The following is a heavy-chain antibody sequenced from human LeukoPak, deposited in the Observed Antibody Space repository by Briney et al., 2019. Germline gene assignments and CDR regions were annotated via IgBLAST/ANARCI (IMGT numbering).Heavy chain of an antibody. V-gene: IGHV1-69*06. CDR3: ATNAPNYDSSGYYYYYGMDV. CDR1: GGTFSSYA. D-gene: IGHD3-22*01. Sequence: SVKVSCKASGGTFSSYAISWVRQAPGQGLEWMGGIIPIFGTANYAQKFQGRVTMTEDTSTDTAYMELSSLRSEDTAVYYCATNAPNYDSSGYYYYYGMDVWGQGTTVTVSS. J-gene: IGHJ6*02. CDR2: IIPIFGTA.